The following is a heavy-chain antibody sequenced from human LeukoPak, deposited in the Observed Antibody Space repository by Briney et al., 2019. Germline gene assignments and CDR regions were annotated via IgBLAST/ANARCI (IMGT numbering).Heavy chain of an antibody. D-gene: IGHD1-26*01. V-gene: IGHV1-2*06. CDR3: AGAGGGVTFYYYYYMDV. CDR1: GYTFTGYY. Sequence: ASVKVSCKASGYTFTGYYMHWVRQAPGQGLEWMGRINPNSGGTNYAQKFQGRVTMTRDTSISTAYMELSRLRSDDTAVYYCAGAGGGVTFYYYYYMDVRGKGTTVTVSS. J-gene: IGHJ6*03. CDR2: INPNSGGT.